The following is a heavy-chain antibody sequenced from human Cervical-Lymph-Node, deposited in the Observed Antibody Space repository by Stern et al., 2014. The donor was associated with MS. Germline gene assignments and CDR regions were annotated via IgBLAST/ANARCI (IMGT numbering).Heavy chain of an antibody. V-gene: IGHV2-5*02. CDR2: IYWDDDK. J-gene: IGHJ4*02. Sequence: QVTLRESGPTLVKPTQTLTLTCTFSGFSLSTCGVGVGWIRQPPGQALEWLALIYWDDDKCYSPSLKSSLTITKDTSQKQMGLTLTNMDPVDTATYYCAHGDPRAAAGTAHFDYWGQGTLVTVSS. CDR3: AHGDPRAAAGTAHFDY. D-gene: IGHD6-13*01. CDR1: GFSLSTCGVG.